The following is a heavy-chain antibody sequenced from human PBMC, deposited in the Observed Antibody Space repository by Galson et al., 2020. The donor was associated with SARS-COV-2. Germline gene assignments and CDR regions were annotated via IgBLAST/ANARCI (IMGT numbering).Heavy chain of an antibody. Sequence: GGSLRLSCAASGFTFSSYGMHWVRRAPGKGLEWVAVIWYDGSKKYYADSVKGRFTISRDNYENTLFLEVNSLRAEDTAVYHCARTTGDNVRGLIDYWGQGTQVTVSS. CDR3: ARTTGDNVRGLIDY. D-gene: IGHD3-16*01. CDR1: GFTFSSYG. CDR2: IWYDGSKK. J-gene: IGHJ4*02. V-gene: IGHV3-33*01.